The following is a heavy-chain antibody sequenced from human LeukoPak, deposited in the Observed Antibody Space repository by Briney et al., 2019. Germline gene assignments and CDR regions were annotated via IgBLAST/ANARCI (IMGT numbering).Heavy chain of an antibody. V-gene: IGHV4-59*12. Sequence: PSETLSLTCTVSGGSTSSYYWSWIRQPPGKGLEWIGYIYYSGSTNYNPSLKSRVTISVDTSKNQFSLKLSSVTAADTAVYYCASFKGQKRDGYNNRYYFDYWGQGTLVTVSS. CDR2: IYYSGST. CDR3: ASFKGQKRDGYNNRYYFDY. CDR1: GGSTSSYY. J-gene: IGHJ4*02. D-gene: IGHD5-24*01.